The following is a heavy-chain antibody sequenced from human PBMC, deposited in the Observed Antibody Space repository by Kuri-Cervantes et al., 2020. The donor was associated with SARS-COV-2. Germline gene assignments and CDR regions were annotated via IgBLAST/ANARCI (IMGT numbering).Heavy chain of an antibody. CDR3: ARAPGHFGVVIFDY. CDR1: GYTFTSYY. J-gene: IGHJ4*02. D-gene: IGHD3-3*01. CDR2: INPSGCST. V-gene: IGHV1-46*01. Sequence: ASVQVSCKATGYTFTSYYMHWVRQAPGQGLEWMGIINPSGCSTSYAQKFQGRVTMTRDTSTSTVYMELSSLRSEDTAMYYCARAPGHFGVVIFDYWGQGTLVTVSS.